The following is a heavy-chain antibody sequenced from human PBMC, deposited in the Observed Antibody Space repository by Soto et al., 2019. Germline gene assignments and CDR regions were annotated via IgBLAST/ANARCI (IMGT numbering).Heavy chain of an antibody. J-gene: IGHJ6*02. CDR1: GFTFSSYG. CDR3: AKDRIAARPYYYYGMDV. V-gene: IGHV3-30*18. D-gene: IGHD6-6*01. CDR2: ISYDGSNK. Sequence: LRLSCAASGFTFSSYGMHWVRQAPGKGLEWVAVISYDGSNKYYADSVKGRFTISRDNSKNTLYLQMNSLRAEDTAVYYCAKDRIAARPYYYYGMDVWGQGTTGTVSS.